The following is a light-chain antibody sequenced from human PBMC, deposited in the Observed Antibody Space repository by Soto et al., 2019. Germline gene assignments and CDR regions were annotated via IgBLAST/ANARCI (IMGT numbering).Light chain of an antibody. Sequence: DIQLTQSPSFLSASVGDRVTITCRASQAISSYLAWFQQRPGKAPKVLIYAASTLQSGVPSRFSGSASGTESTLTISSLQPEDFATYFCQQLNSYPWTFGQGTKVEIK. CDR3: QQLNSYPWT. J-gene: IGKJ1*01. CDR1: QAISSY. V-gene: IGKV1-9*01. CDR2: AAS.